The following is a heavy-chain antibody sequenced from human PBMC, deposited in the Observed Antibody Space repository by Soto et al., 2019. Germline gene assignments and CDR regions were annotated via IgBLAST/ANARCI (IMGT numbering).Heavy chain of an antibody. CDR2: FDPEDGET. CDR3: AKPLGYSNGWYEPANWFDP. D-gene: IGHD6-19*01. J-gene: IGHJ5*02. Sequence: ASVKVSCKVSGYTLTELSMHWVRQAPGKGLEWMGGFDPEDGETIYAQKFQGRVTMTEDTSTDTAYMELNSLRAEDTAVYYCAKPLGYSNGWYEPANWFDPWGQGTLVTVSS. CDR1: GYTLTELS. V-gene: IGHV1-24*01.